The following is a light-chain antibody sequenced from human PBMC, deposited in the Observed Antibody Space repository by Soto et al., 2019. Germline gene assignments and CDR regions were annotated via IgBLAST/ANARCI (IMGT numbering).Light chain of an antibody. V-gene: IGKV1-12*01. CDR2: TAS. CDR1: QGVSTW. CDR3: QQAASFPIT. Sequence: DIKMTQSPSSVSASVGDRVTITCRASQGVSTWLAWYQQKPGKAPNLLIYTASSLQSGVPSRFSGSGSGTDFTLTFDGLQPEDFATYYCQQAASFPITVCQGTRLEIK. J-gene: IGKJ5*01.